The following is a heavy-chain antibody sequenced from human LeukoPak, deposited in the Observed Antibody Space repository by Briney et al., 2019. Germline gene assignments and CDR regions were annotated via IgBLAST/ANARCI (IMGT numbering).Heavy chain of an antibody. CDR1: GASISSGTYS. Sequence: SQTLSLTCTVSGASISSGTYSWSWIRQPPGEGLEWIGYIYYSGSTYYNPSLKSRVTISVDTSKNQFSLKLSSVTAADTAVYYCARVGGPYDFWFSFDYWGQGTLVTVSS. J-gene: IGHJ4*02. CDR2: IYYSGST. CDR3: ARVGGPYDFWFSFDY. D-gene: IGHD3-3*01. V-gene: IGHV4-31*03.